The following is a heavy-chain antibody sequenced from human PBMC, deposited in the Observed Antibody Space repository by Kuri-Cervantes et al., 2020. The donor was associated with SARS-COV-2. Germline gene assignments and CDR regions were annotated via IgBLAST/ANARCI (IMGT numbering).Heavy chain of an antibody. Sequence: LSLTCAASGFTFSSYWMHWVRQAPGKGLVWVSRINSDGSSTSYADSVKGRFTISRDNAKNTLYLQMNSLRAEDTAVYYCARGYDSSGYSLDYWGQGTLATVSS. V-gene: IGHV3-74*01. CDR1: GFTFSSYW. D-gene: IGHD3-22*01. CDR2: INSDGSST. CDR3: ARGYDSSGYSLDY. J-gene: IGHJ4*02.